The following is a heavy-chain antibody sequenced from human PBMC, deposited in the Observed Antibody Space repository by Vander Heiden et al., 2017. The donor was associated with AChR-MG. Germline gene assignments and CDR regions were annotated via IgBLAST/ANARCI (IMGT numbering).Heavy chain of an antibody. CDR3: AAHYRRITMISHDGYFDY. J-gene: IGHJ4*02. CDR2: IIRMIGAA. Sequence: QLQLVQSGAEVKKPGSSAKVSCKASGGSFSSYASSGVRRAPGRRLRWMGWIIRMIGAANYAQKFQGGVTITADKSTSTAYMQLSSLRSDDTAVYYCAAHYRRITMISHDGYFDYWGQGTLVTVSS. V-gene: IGHV1-69*06. D-gene: IGHD3-22*01. CDR1: GGSFSSYA.